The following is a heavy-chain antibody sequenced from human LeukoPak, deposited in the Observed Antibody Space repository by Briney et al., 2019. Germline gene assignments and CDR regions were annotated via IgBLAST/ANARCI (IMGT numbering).Heavy chain of an antibody. CDR3: ARRLGGLQADY. J-gene: IGHJ4*02. Sequence: ASVKVSYKASVYTFTGYYIHWVRQAPGQRLEWMGWINPNSDVTNYAQKFQGRVTMTRDTSISEAYMELSRLRSDDTAVYYYARRLGGLQADYWGQGTLVTVSS. CDR1: VYTFTGYY. V-gene: IGHV1-2*02. D-gene: IGHD3-10*01. CDR2: INPNSDVT.